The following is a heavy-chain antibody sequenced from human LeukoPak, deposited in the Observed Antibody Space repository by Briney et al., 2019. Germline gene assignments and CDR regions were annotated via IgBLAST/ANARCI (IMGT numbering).Heavy chain of an antibody. J-gene: IGHJ4*02. Sequence: PSETLSLTCTVSGGSISSYYWSWIRQPPGEGLEWIGYIYYSGSTNYNPSLKSRVTISVDTSKNQFSLKLSSVTAADTAVYYCARAWSSGLVFDYWGQGTLVTVSS. CDR1: GGSISSYY. V-gene: IGHV4-59*01. CDR3: ARAWSSGLVFDY. D-gene: IGHD3-22*01. CDR2: IYYSGST.